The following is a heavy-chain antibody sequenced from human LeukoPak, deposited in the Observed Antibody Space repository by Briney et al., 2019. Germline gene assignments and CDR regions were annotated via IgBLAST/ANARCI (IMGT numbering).Heavy chain of an antibody. CDR3: ARAGYCTGGVCYPDAFDI. V-gene: IGHV4-34*01. Sequence: PSETLSLTCAVYGGSFSGYYWSWVRQPPGKGPEWIGEINHSGSTNYNPSLKSRVTISVDTPKNQFSLKLSSVTAADTAVYYCARAGYCTGGVCYPDAFDIWGQGTMVTVSS. D-gene: IGHD2-8*02. J-gene: IGHJ3*02. CDR2: INHSGST. CDR1: GGSFSGYY.